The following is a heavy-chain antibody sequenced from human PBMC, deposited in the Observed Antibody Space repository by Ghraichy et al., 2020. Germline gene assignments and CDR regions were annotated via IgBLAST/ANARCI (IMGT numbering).Heavy chain of an antibody. Sequence: LSLTCAASGFTFSDYYMSWIRQSAGKGLEWVSYITTLGSIYYANSVKGRFTISRDNAQNSLFLQMNSLSAEDTAVYYCATGGVGNRLDSAFFNWGQGTLVTVSS. D-gene: IGHD1-26*01. CDR2: ITTLGSI. V-gene: IGHV3-11*01. CDR3: ATGGVGNRLDSAFFN. J-gene: IGHJ4*02. CDR1: GFTFSDYY.